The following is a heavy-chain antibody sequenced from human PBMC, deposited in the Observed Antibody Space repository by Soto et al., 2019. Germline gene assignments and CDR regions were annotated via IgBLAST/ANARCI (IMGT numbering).Heavy chain of an antibody. Sequence: EVQLLESGEGWVQPGGSLRLSCAASGITFSSYAMSWVRQAPGKGLEWVSAISGSGGSTYYADSVKGRFTISRDNSKNTLYLQMNSLRAEDTAVYYCARELMVYALFDYWGQGTLVTVTS. CDR2: ISGSGGST. CDR3: ARELMVYALFDY. V-gene: IGHV3-23*01. CDR1: GITFSSYA. D-gene: IGHD2-8*01. J-gene: IGHJ4*02.